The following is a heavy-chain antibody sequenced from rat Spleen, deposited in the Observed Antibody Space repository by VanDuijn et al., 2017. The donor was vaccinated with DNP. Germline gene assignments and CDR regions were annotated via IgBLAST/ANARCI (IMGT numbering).Heavy chain of an antibody. Sequence: EVQLQESGPGLVKPSQSLSLTCSVTGYSITSNHKWTWIRKFPGNELEWMGYINNAGSTNYNPSLKSRFSITRDTSKNQFFLQVNSVRNEDTATYYCAIQLGVFDYWDQGVMVTVSS. J-gene: IGHJ2*01. D-gene: IGHD4-4*01. V-gene: IGHV3-3*01. CDR3: AIQLGVFDY. CDR2: INNAGST. CDR1: GYSITSNHK.